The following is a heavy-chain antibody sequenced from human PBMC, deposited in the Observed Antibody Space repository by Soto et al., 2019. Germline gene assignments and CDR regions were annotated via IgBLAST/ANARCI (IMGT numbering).Heavy chain of an antibody. Sequence: GGSLRLSCAASGFAFNNYAMNWVRQAPGKGLEWVSHISGNGGSTDYAESVKGRFSISKASVNNTLYLHMSSLRADDTALYFCAKEGPYINSWSSAGYLQHWGLGTQVTVSS. V-gene: IGHV3-23*01. CDR3: AKEGPYINSWSSAGYLQH. CDR1: GFAFNNYA. J-gene: IGHJ1*01. D-gene: IGHD2-2*02. CDR2: ISGNGGST.